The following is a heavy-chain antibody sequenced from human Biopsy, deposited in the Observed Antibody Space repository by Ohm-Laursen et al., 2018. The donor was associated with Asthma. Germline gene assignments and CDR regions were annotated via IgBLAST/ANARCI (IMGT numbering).Heavy chain of an antibody. CDR1: GFTFMTYG. CDR3: AKYSVFYYRGGNDY. J-gene: IGHJ4*02. D-gene: IGHD1-26*01. Sequence: SLRLSCAASGFTFMTYGMHWVRQAPGKGLEWVAVISFDGSNKYYADSVKGQFTISRDNAKNTVYLQMNSLRAEDSAIYYCAKYSVFYYRGGNDYWGQGIVVTVSS. CDR2: ISFDGSNK. V-gene: IGHV3-30*12.